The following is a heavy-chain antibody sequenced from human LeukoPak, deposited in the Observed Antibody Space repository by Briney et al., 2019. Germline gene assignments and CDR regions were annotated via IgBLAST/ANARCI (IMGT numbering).Heavy chain of an antibody. D-gene: IGHD6-6*01. CDR3: AREGRSSSPMDY. J-gene: IGHJ4*02. V-gene: IGHV5-51*01. CDR1: GYTFNTYW. CDR2: IYPGDSDT. Sequence: GESLKISCKGSGYTFNTYWIGWVRQMPGKGLEWMGIIYPGDSDTRYSPSFQGQVTISADKSISTAYLQWRSLKASDTAMYYCAREGRSSSPMDYWGQGTLVTVSS.